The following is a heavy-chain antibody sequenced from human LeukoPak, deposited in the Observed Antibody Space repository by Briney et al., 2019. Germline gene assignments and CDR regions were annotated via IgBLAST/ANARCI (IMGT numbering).Heavy chain of an antibody. V-gene: IGHV3-23*01. J-gene: IGHJ1*01. CDR3: AKRYCSGGSCYSQYTPVEYFQR. Sequence: PGGSLRLSCAASGFTFSSYAMSWVRQAPGKGLEWVSAISGSGGSTYYADSVKGRFTISRDNSKNTLYLQMNSLRAEDTAVYYCAKRYCSGGSCYSQYTPVEYFQRWGQGTLVTVSS. CDR1: GFTFSSYA. CDR2: ISGSGGST. D-gene: IGHD2-15*01.